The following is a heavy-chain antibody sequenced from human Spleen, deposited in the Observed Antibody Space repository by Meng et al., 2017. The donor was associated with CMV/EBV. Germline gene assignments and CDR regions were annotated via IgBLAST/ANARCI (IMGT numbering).Heavy chain of an antibody. CDR3: ARWAATNDAFDI. V-gene: IGHV1-2*02. D-gene: IGHD2-15*01. Sequence: ASVKVSCKASGYTFTGYFMHWVRQAPGQGLEWMGMINPNSGGTNYAQKFQGRVTMTRDTSITTAYMELSRLRSDDTAVYYCARWAATNDAFDIWGQGTMVTVSS. CDR1: GYTFTGYF. CDR2: INPNSGGT. J-gene: IGHJ3*02.